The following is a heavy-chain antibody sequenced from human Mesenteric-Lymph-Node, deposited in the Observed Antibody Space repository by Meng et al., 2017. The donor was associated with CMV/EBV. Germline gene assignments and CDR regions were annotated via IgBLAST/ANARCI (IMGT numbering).Heavy chain of an antibody. J-gene: IGHJ6*02. CDR3: ARRESDGMDV. CDR1: GGSISSSSYY. CDR2: IYYSGST. V-gene: IGHV4-39*07. D-gene: IGHD3-10*01. Sequence: GSLRLSCTVSGGSISSSSYYWGWIRQPPGKGLEWIGSIYYSGSTYYNPSLKSRVTISIDTSKNQFSLKLSSVTAADTAVYYCARRESDGMDVWGQGTTVTVSS.